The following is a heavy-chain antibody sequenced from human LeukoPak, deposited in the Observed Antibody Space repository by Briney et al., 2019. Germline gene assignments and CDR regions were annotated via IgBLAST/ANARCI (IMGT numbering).Heavy chain of an antibody. V-gene: IGHV1-18*01. Sequence: ASVTVSCKASGYTFTSYGISWVRQAPGQGLEWMGWISAYNGNTNYAQKLQGRVTMTTDTSTSTAYMELRSLRSDDTAVYYCARGEGEPEYYYDSSGYYLPDYWGQGTLVTVSS. J-gene: IGHJ4*02. CDR1: GYTFTSYG. CDR3: ARGEGEPEYYYDSSGYYLPDY. D-gene: IGHD3-22*01. CDR2: ISAYNGNT.